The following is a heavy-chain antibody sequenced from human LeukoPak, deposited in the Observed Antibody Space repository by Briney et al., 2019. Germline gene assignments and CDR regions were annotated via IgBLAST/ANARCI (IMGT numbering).Heavy chain of an antibody. V-gene: IGHV1-69*04. Sequence: SVKVSCKASGGTFSSYAISWVRQAPGQGLEWMGRIIPILGIANYAQKFQGRVTITADKSTSTAYMELSSLRSEDTAVYYCARDSVTTVVEFPFRDYYGMDVWGQGTTVTVSS. CDR1: GGTFSSYA. CDR2: IIPILGIA. CDR3: ARDSVTTVVEFPFRDYYGMDV. J-gene: IGHJ6*02. D-gene: IGHD4-23*01.